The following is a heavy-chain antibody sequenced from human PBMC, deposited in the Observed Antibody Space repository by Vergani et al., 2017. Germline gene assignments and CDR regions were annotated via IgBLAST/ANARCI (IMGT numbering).Heavy chain of an antibody. CDR2: ISSSSSTI. J-gene: IGHJ6*02. D-gene: IGHD2-15*01. CDR3: ARDVVVVAAPGSGMDV. Sequence: EVQLLESGGGLVQPGGSLRLSCAASGFTFSSYAMSWVRQAPGKGLEWVSYISSSSSTIYYADSVKGRFTISRDNAKNSLYLQMNSLRAEDTAVYYCARDVVVVAAPGSGMDVWGQGTTVTVSS. CDR1: GFTFSSYA. V-gene: IGHV3-48*01.